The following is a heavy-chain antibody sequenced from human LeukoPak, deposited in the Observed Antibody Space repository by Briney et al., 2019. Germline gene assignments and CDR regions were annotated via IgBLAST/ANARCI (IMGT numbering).Heavy chain of an antibody. CDR3: ARRKYGADYNGMDV. D-gene: IGHD4/OR15-4a*01. Sequence: ASVKVSCKASGYTFSSYGISWVRLARGRGPEYMASINPQKTNTNYAQKFQGRVTVTADTSTNTAYMVVRSLRSDDTAIYYCARRKYGADYNGMDVWGQGTTVTVSS. CDR2: INPQKTNT. V-gene: IGHV1-18*01. CDR1: GYTFSSYG. J-gene: IGHJ6*02.